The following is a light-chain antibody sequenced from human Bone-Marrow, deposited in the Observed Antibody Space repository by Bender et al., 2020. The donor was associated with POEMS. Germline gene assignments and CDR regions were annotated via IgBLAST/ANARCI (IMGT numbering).Light chain of an antibody. Sequence: QSALTQPASVSGSPGQSVTISCSGTSTNVGSYNLVSWYQQHPDKAPKLILYEDTKRPSGVSNRFSGSKSGNTASLTVSGLQPEDEADYYCTSYAGNNNLVFGGGTKLTVL. CDR1: STNVGSYNL. CDR3: TSYAGNNNLV. V-gene: IGLV2-14*02. J-gene: IGLJ3*02. CDR2: EDT.